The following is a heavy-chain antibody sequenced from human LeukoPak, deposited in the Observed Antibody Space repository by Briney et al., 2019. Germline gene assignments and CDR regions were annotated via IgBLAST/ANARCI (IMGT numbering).Heavy chain of an antibody. D-gene: IGHD3-16*01. CDR2: IYYSGTI. Sequence: SETLSLTCTVSGYSISSGYYWGWIRQPPGKGLEWIGTIYYSGTIYYNSSLKSRVTISVDRSKNQLSLKLSSLTAADTAVYFCARDSDQGGIDYWSQGTLVTVSS. CDR3: ARDSDQGGIDY. J-gene: IGHJ4*02. CDR1: GYSISSGYY. V-gene: IGHV4-38-2*02.